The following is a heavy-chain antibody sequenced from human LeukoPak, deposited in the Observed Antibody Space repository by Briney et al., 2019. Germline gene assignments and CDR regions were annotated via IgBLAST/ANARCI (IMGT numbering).Heavy chain of an antibody. CDR3: ARGERYGD. V-gene: IGHV3-48*01. J-gene: IGHJ4*02. D-gene: IGHD1-1*01. CDR1: GFXFSDHG. Sequence: PGGSLRLSCVASGFXFSDHGITWVRQAPGKGLEWVSYISPGSSIIYYADSMKGRFTISRDNAKNSVYLQMNSLRGEDTAVYYCARGERYGDWGQGTLVTVSS. CDR2: ISPGSSII.